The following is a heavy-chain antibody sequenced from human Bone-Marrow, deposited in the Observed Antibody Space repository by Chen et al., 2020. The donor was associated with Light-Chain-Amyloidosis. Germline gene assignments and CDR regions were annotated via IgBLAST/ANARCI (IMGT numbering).Heavy chain of an antibody. Sequence: EVQLVESGGGLVQPGGSLRLSCAASGFTFSSYEMNWVRQAPGKGLEWVSYISSSSSTIYYADSVKGRFTISRDNAKNSLYLQMNSLRAEDTAVYYCAGSWRELLVSPYYYMDVWGKGTTVTVSS. CDR2: ISSSSSTI. J-gene: IGHJ6*03. CDR3: AGSWRELLVSPYYYMDV. V-gene: IGHV3-48*03. CDR1: GFTFSSYE. D-gene: IGHD1-26*01.